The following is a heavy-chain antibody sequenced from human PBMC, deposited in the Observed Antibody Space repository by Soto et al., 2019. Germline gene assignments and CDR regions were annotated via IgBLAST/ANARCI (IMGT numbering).Heavy chain of an antibody. CDR1: GFTFSSYS. CDR2: VSSSSSYI. V-gene: IGHV3-21*01. CDR3: ARGGDSSGSWPRY. Sequence: EVQLVQSGGGLVKPGGSLRLSCAASGFTFSSYSMNWVRQAPGKGLEWVSSVSSSSSYIYYADSLKGRFTISRDNAKNSLYLQMNSLRVEETAVYYCARGGDSSGSWPRYWGQGTLVTVSS. D-gene: IGHD3-22*01. J-gene: IGHJ4*02.